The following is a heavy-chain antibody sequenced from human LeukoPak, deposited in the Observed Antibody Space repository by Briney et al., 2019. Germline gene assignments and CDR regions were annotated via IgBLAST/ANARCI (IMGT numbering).Heavy chain of an antibody. D-gene: IGHD4-17*01. V-gene: IGHV4-34*01. Sequence: SETLSLTCAVYGGSFSGYYWSWIRQPPGEGLEWMGEINHSGSTNCNTSLKSRVTISVDTSKNQLSLKRSSVPAAHTAVNYCARDRLRLVSWFDPWGQGTLVTVSS. J-gene: IGHJ5*02. CDR3: ARDRLRLVSWFDP. CDR2: INHSGST. CDR1: GGSFSGYY.